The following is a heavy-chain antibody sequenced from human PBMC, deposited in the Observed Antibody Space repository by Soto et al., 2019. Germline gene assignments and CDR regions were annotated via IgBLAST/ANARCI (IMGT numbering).Heavy chain of an antibody. CDR2: ITPNMPLT. CDR1: GVSFNSYG. V-gene: IGHV1-69*09. Sequence: QVQLLQSGAEVKRPRSSVRVSCKASGVSFNSYGFAWVRQAPGQGLEWLGKITPNMPLTNYAQSFQGRVTITTETLTSTSYLELTSLTSADTAVYYCARMKLARLDPWGQGTLVTVSS. J-gene: IGHJ5*02. CDR3: ARMKLARLDP.